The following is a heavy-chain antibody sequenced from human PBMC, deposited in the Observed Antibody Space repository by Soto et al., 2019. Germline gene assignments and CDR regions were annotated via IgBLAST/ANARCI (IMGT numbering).Heavy chain of an antibody. V-gene: IGHV1-2*02. J-gene: IGHJ4*02. CDR3: ARLGMERLVVPVPQNY. CDR1: GGTFSSYA. CDR2: INPNSGGT. D-gene: IGHD2-2*01. Sequence: QVQLVQSGAEVKKPGSSVKVSCKASGGTFSSYAISWVRQAPGQGLEWMGGINPNSGGTNYAQKFQGRVTMTRDTSISTAYMELSRLRSDDTAVYYCARLGMERLVVPVPQNYWGQGTLVTVSS.